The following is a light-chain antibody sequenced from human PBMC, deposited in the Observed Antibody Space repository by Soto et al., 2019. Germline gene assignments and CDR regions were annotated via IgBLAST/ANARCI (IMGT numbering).Light chain of an antibody. CDR3: QQYGSSHT. CDR2: GAS. V-gene: IGKV3-20*01. Sequence: IVLTKSPGTLSLSPGERATLSCRASQRVSSSYLAWYQQKPGQAPRLLIYGASSRATGIPDRFSGSGSGTDFNLSISRLEPEDFAVYDCQQYGSSHTFGQGTKREIQ. CDR1: QRVSSSY. J-gene: IGKJ2*01.